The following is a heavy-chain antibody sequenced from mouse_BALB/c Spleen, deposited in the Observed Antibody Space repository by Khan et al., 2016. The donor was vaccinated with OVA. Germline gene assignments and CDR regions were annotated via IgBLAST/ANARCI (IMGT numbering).Heavy chain of an antibody. CDR2: INPSTGYT. D-gene: IGHD1-1*02. J-gene: IGHJ3*01. CDR1: GYTFISYW. V-gene: IGHV1-7*01. Sequence: QVQLQQSGTALAKPGASVKMSCKASGYTFISYWMHWVKQRPGQGLEWIGYINPSTGYTEYNQRFKDKATLTTDISSNTAYMQLSSLTSEDSAVYYCTRRGRYGSFVYWSQGTRVTVSA. CDR3: TRRGRYGSFVY.